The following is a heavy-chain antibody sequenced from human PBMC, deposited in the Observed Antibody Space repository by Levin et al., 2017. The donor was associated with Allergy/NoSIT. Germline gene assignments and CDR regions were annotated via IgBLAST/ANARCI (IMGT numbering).Heavy chain of an antibody. Sequence: SQTLSLTCTVSGDSINNYYWTWLRQPPGKGLEWIGYVYYRGSTNYNPSLKSRVTISVDLSKRQFSLNLTSVTAADTAVYYCARDQITRHAFDLWGQGMMVTVSS. CDR1: GDSINNYY. CDR3: ARDQITRHAFDL. J-gene: IGHJ3*01. V-gene: IGHV4-59*01. CDR2: VYYRGST.